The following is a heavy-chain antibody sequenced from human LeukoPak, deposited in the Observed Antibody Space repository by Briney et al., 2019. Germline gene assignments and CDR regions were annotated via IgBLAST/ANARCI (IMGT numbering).Heavy chain of an antibody. CDR2: FSGSGTST. D-gene: IGHD2/OR15-2a*01. V-gene: IGHV3-23*01. J-gene: IGHJ4*02. Sequence: GGSLRLSCAASGFSFSSYGMSWVRQAPGKGLEWVSAFSGSGTSTYYADSVKGRFTISRDNSKNTLYLQMNSLRVEDTAVYYCAKARSLLPDYWGQGTLVTVSS. CDR3: AKARSLLPDY. CDR1: GFSFSSYG.